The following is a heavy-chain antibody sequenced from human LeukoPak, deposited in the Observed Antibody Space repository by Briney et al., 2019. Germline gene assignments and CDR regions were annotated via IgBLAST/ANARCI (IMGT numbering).Heavy chain of an antibody. J-gene: IGHJ4*02. CDR2: MNPNSGNT. CDR1: GYTFTTYD. Sequence: ASVKVSCKASGYTFTTYDINWVRQATGQGLEWMGWMNPNSGNTGYAQKFQGRVAMTRNTSMSTAYMELNSLRSEDTAVYYCARANYYGSGKKDLDYWGQGTLVTVSS. CDR3: ARANYYGSGKKDLDY. V-gene: IGHV1-8*01. D-gene: IGHD3-10*01.